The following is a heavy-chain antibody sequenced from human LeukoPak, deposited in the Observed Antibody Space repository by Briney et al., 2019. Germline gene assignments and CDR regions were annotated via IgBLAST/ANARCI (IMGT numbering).Heavy chain of an antibody. D-gene: IGHD3-22*01. CDR2: INRDGINT. Sequence: EPGGSLRLSCAASGFTFSSYWMSWVRQAPGKGLVWVSRINRDGINTRYADSVKGRFTISRENAKNTLNLQMNSLRAEDTAVYYCARDLGQYYDTSDNWFDPWGQGTLVTVSS. CDR3: ARDLGQYYDTSDNWFDP. V-gene: IGHV3-74*01. J-gene: IGHJ5*02. CDR1: GFTFSSYW.